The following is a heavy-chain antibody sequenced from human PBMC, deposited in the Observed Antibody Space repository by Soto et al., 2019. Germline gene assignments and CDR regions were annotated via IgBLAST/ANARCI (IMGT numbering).Heavy chain of an antibody. CDR3: ARDSGYDLPLEY. J-gene: IGHJ4*02. Sequence: PSETLSLTCPVSGGSISRIGYYWGWVRQPPGKGLEWIGNIYYSGITHYNPSLKTRLTISVDTSKNHSSLKLSSVTAADTAVYYCARDSGYDLPLEYWGQGTLVTVSS. CDR1: GGSISRIGYY. V-gene: IGHV4-39*02. CDR2: IYYSGIT. D-gene: IGHD5-12*01.